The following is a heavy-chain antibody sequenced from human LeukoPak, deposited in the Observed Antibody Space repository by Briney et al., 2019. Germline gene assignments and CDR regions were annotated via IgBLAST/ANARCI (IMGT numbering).Heavy chain of an antibody. CDR3: AKDRCSGGSCLWMDV. CDR2: ISSSSSTI. CDR1: GFTFSSYS. J-gene: IGHJ6*04. V-gene: IGHV3-48*01. Sequence: GGSLRLSCAASGFTFSSYSMNWVRQAPGKGLEWVSYISSSSSTIYYADSVKGRFTISRDNSKNTLYLQMNSLRVEDTAVYYCAKDRCSGGSCLWMDVWGKGTTVTVSS. D-gene: IGHD2-15*01.